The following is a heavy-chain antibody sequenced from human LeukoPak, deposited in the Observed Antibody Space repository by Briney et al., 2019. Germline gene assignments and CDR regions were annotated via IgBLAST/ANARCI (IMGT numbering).Heavy chain of an antibody. CDR1: GGTLKNYA. CDR3: ARSLLTIFGVVRATAVMDAFDI. V-gene: IGHV1-69*13. CDR2: IIPFYETT. Sequence: SVKVSCKASGGTLKNYAVNWVRQAPGQGLEWMGGIIPFYETTNFAQKFQGRVTITADETTSTVYMELSSLRSEDTAVYYCARSLLTIFGVVRATAVMDAFDIWGQGTVVTVSS. D-gene: IGHD3-3*01. J-gene: IGHJ3*02.